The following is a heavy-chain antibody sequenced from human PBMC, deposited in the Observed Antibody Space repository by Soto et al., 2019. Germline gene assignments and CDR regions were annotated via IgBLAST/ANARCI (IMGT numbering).Heavy chain of an antibody. CDR1: GFTFSSYA. D-gene: IGHD3-10*01. J-gene: IGHJ6*03. CDR3: AKGINYYYMDV. Sequence: EVQLLESGGHLVQPGGSLRLSCAASGFTFSSYAMSWVRQAPGKGLEWVSTISGSGVSTYYAASVKGRFTISRDNWKNTLYLQMNSLRAEDTAVYYCAKGINYYYMDVWGKGTTVTVSS. V-gene: IGHV3-23*01. CDR2: ISGSGVST.